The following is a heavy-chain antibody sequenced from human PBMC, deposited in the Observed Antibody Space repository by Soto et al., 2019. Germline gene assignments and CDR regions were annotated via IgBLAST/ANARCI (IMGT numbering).Heavy chain of an antibody. D-gene: IGHD3-10*01. V-gene: IGHV3-23*01. CDR3: AKVNKKTMVRGVPASYYFDY. CDR1: GFTFSSYA. J-gene: IGHJ4*02. Sequence: GGSLRLSCAASGFTFSSYAMSWVRQAPGKGLEWVSAISGSGGSTYYADSVKGRFTISRDNSKNTLYLQMNSLRAEDTAVYYCAKVNKKTMVRGVPASYYFDYWGQGTLVTVSS. CDR2: ISGSGGST.